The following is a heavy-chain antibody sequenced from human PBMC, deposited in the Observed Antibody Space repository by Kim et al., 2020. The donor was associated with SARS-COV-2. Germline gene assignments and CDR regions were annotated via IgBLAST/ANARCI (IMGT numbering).Heavy chain of an antibody. CDR1: GFTFGDYA. CDR3: TRDEAAAGTLFDY. Sequence: GGSLRLSCTASGFTFGDYAMSWFRQAPGKGLEWVGFIRSKAYGGTTEYAASVKGRFTISRDDSKSIAYLQMNSLKTEDTAVYYCTRDEAAAGTLFDYWGQGTLVTVSS. J-gene: IGHJ4*02. CDR2: IRSKAYGGTT. V-gene: IGHV3-49*03. D-gene: IGHD6-13*01.